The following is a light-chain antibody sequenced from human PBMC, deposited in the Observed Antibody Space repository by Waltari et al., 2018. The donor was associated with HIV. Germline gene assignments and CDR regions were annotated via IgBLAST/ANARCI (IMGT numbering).Light chain of an antibody. CDR1: SSDVGGYNY. CDR3: SSYTSSSTLVV. V-gene: IGLV2-14*04. CDR2: DVS. J-gene: IGLJ2*01. Sequence: PGQSITISCTGTSSDVGGYNYVSWYQQHPGKAPKLMIYDVSNRPSGVSNRFSGSKSGNTASLTISGLQAEDEADYYCSSYTSSSTLVVFGGGTKLNVL.